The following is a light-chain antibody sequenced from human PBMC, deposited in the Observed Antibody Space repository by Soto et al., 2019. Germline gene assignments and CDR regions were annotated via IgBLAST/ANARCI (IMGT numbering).Light chain of an antibody. CDR2: GNS. V-gene: IGLV1-40*01. CDR3: QSYDSSLSSGV. CDR1: SSNIGAGYG. Sequence: QSVLTQPPSASGAPGQRVTISCTGSSSNIGAGYGVHWYQQVPGTAPKLLISGNSDRPSGVPDRFSGSKSGTSASLAITGLQAEDEADYYCQSYDSSLSSGVFGGGTKLTVL. J-gene: IGLJ3*02.